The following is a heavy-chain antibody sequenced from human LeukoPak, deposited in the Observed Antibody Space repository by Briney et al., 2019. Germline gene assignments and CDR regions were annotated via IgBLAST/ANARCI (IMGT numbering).Heavy chain of an antibody. J-gene: IGHJ4*02. V-gene: IGHV1-58*01. CDR2: IVVGSGNT. CDR3: AAASYDFWSGYYLFDY. CDR1: GFTFTSSA. Sequence: SVKVSCKASGFTFTSSAVQWVRQARGQRLEWIGWIVVGSGNTNYAQKFQERVTITRDMSTSTAYMELSSLRSEDTAVYYCAAASYDFWSGYYLFDYWGQGTLVTVSS. D-gene: IGHD3-3*01.